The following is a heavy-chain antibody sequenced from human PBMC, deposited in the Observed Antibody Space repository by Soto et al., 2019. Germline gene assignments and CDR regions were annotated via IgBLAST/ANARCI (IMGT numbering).Heavy chain of an antibody. V-gene: IGHV4-59*01. CDR2: IYYSGST. CDR1: GGSISSYY. Sequence: ASETLSLTCTVSGGSISSYYWSWIRQPPGKGLEWIGYIYYSGSTNYNPSLKSRVTISVDTSKNQFSLKLSSVTAADTAVYYCARDPNDYSSGMDVWGQGTTVTVS. J-gene: IGHJ6*02. D-gene: IGHD4-4*01. CDR3: ARDPNDYSSGMDV.